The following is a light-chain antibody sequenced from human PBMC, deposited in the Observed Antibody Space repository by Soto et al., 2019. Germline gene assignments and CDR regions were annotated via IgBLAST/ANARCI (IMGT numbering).Light chain of an antibody. CDR1: QSVSSK. V-gene: IGKV3-15*01. CDR2: GAS. CDR3: QQYSTWLWT. J-gene: IGKJ1*01. Sequence: EIVMTQSPATLSVSPGERATLSCRASQSVSSKLAWYQQKPGQVPRLLIYGASTRATGIPARFSGSGSGTEFTLTISSLQSEDFAVYYCQQYSTWLWTFGQGTKVEIK.